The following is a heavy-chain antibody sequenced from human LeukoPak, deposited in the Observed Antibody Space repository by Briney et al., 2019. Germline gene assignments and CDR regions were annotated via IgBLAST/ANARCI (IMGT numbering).Heavy chain of an antibody. J-gene: IGHJ4*02. D-gene: IGHD2-2*01. V-gene: IGHV3-23*01. CDR2: ISIGGDGT. Sequence: GGSLRLSCAASGFTFSNYWMSWVRQTPRKGLEWVSTISIGGDGTYYADPVKGRFTMSRDNSKNTLYLQMSSLRAEDTAVYYCVRAAPRDCSSTSCSLFDNWGQGIPVTVSS. CDR3: VRAAPRDCSSTSCSLFDN. CDR1: GFTFSNYW.